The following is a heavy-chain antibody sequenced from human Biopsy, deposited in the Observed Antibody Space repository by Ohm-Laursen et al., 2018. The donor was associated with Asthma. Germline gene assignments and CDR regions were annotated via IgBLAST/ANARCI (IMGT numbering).Heavy chain of an antibody. CDR1: GFTFRSYW. D-gene: IGHD6-6*01. Sequence: SPRLSCTASGFTFRSYWMSWVRQAPGKGLEWVANIKEDGSEKYYVDSVKGRFTISRDNAKNSLYLQMNSLRAEETAVYYCARARESSSWASAFDIWGQGTKVTVSS. V-gene: IGHV3-7*01. CDR2: IKEDGSEK. CDR3: ARARESSSWASAFDI. J-gene: IGHJ3*02.